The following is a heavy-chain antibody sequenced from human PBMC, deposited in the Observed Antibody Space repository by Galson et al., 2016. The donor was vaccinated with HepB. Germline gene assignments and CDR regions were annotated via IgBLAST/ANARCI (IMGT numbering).Heavy chain of an antibody. D-gene: IGHD3-22*01. V-gene: IGHV1-3*04. CDR3: ARSTDSSGLGNHFQY. J-gene: IGHJ1*01. Sequence: SVKVSCKASGYTFTTYGIHWVRQAPGQRLEWMGWINTGNGDTKYYQKFQGRVTISRDTSATTAYMELSSLRSEDTALYYCARSTDSSGLGNHFQYWGQGTLVTVSS. CDR2: INTGNGDT. CDR1: GYTFTTYG.